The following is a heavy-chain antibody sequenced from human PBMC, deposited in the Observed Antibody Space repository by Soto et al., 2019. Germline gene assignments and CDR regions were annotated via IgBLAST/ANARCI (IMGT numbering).Heavy chain of an antibody. CDR2: IKQDGSEK. Sequence: EVQLVESGGGLVQPGGSLRLSCAAAGFSFSDYWMTWVRRPPGKGLEWVANIKQDGSEKYYADSVKGRFTISRDNAKSSLYLQMNSLRAEDTAVYYCARSRAGRTAASYYDYMDVWGKGTTVTVSS. J-gene: IGHJ6*03. CDR3: ARSRAGRTAASYYDYMDV. D-gene: IGHD2-2*01. CDR1: GFSFSDYW. V-gene: IGHV3-7*01.